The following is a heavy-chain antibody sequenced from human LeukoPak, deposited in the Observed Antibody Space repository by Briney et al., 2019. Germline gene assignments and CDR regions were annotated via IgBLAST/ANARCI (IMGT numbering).Heavy chain of an antibody. CDR1: GGSFSGYY. J-gene: IGHJ4*02. CDR3: ARATVDSSGYYYVFHFDY. Sequence: SETLSPTCAVYGGSFSGYYWSWIRQPPGKGLEWIGEINHSGSTNYNPSLKSRVTMSVDTSKNQFSLKLSSVTAADTAAYYCARATVDSSGYYYVFHFDYWGQGTLVTVSS. CDR2: INHSGST. D-gene: IGHD3-22*01. V-gene: IGHV4-34*01.